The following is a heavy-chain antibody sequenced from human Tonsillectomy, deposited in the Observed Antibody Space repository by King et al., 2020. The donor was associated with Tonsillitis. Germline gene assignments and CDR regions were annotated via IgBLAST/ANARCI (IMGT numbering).Heavy chain of an antibody. V-gene: IGHV3-30*18. CDR1: EFTFSSYG. J-gene: IGHJ4*02. CDR3: AKDRMEYSLLPQSHFDY. CDR2: ISYDGSHK. D-gene: IGHD2-15*01. Sequence: HVQLVESGGGVVQPGRSLRLSCAASEFTFSSYGIHWVRQAPGKGLEWVALISYDGSHKYYADSVQGRFTISRDNSKNTLYLQMNSLRAEDTAMYYCAKDRMEYSLLPQSHFDYWGQGTLVTVSS.